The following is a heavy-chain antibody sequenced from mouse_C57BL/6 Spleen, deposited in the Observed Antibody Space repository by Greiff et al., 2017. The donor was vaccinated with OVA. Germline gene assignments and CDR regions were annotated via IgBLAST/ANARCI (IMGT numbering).Heavy chain of an antibody. Sequence: EVQLQQSGAELVRPGASVKLSCTASGFNIKDDYMHWVKQRPEQGLEWIGWIDPENGDTEYASKFQGKATITADTSSNTAYLQLSSLTSEDTAVYYCTTSDYYGSRGWFAYWGQGTLVTVSA. J-gene: IGHJ3*01. CDR3: TTSDYYGSRGWFAY. V-gene: IGHV14-4*01. D-gene: IGHD1-1*01. CDR1: GFNIKDDY. CDR2: IDPENGDT.